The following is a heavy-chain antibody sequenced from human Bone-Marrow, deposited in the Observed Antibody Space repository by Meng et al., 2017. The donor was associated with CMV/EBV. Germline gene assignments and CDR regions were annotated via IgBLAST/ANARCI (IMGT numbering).Heavy chain of an antibody. CDR1: GGSISSYY. CDR3: ARAYYDSSGYHKY. J-gene: IGHJ4*02. CDR2: IYYSGST. D-gene: IGHD3-22*01. Sequence: SETLSLTCTVSGGSISSYYWSWIRQPPGKGLEWIGYIYYSGSTNYNPSLKSRVTISVDTSKNQFSLKLSSVTAADTAVYYCARAYYDSSGYHKYWGQGTLVTVSS. V-gene: IGHV4-59*12.